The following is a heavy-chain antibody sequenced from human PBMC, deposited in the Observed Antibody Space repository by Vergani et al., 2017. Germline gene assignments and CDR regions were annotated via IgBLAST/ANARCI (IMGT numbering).Heavy chain of an antibody. V-gene: IGHV3-9*01. D-gene: IGHD6-13*01. Sequence: EVQLLESGGGLVQPGGSLRLSCAASGFTFSSYAMHWVRQTPGKGLEWVSGISRNSASTGYADPVKGRFTISRDNAKNSLYLQMNSLRVEDTALYYCAKELAPIAAAGTPFDHWGQGTLVTVSS. J-gene: IGHJ4*02. CDR1: GFTFSSYA. CDR2: ISRNSAST. CDR3: AKELAPIAAAGTPFDH.